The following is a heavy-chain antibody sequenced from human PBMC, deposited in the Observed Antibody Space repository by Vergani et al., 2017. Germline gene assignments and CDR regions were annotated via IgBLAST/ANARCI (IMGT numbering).Heavy chain of an antibody. CDR3: ATKSCGTPGCQIGYFRE. V-gene: IGHV3-30*03. CDR1: GFTSSYYG. D-gene: IGHD1-1*01. Sequence: QVHLVESGGGVVQPGRSLRLSRVVSGFTSSYYGMYWVRQAPGKGLEWVAVISYEGTQKYYADSVKGRFTISRDNSKSTLYLQMNSLRTEDTAVYYCATKSCGTPGCQIGYFREWGQGTLVTVSS. J-gene: IGHJ1*01. CDR2: ISYEGTQK.